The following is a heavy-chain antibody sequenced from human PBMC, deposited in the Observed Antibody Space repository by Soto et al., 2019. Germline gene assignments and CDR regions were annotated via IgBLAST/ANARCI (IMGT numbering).Heavy chain of an antibody. Sequence: QVQLQESGPGLVKPSQTLSLTCTVSGGSISSGDYYWSWIRQPPGKGLEWIGYIYYSGSTYYNPSLKSRVSISVDTSKTQFSLKLSSVTVADTAVYYCARDVRNFGGPVRFDPWGQGTLVTVSS. D-gene: IGHD3-16*01. CDR1: GGSISSGDYY. CDR3: ARDVRNFGGPVRFDP. CDR2: IYYSGST. V-gene: IGHV4-30-4*01. J-gene: IGHJ5*02.